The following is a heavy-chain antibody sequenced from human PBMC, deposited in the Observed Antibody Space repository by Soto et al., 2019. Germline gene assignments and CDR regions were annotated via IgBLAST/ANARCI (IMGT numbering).Heavy chain of an antibody. D-gene: IGHD2-15*01. J-gene: IGHJ6*02. CDR2: ISYDGSNK. CDR3: ARERCSGGSCLYYYGMDV. CDR1: GFTFSSYA. V-gene: IGHV3-30-3*01. Sequence: QVQLVESGGGVVQPGRSLRLSCAASGFTFSSYAMHWVRQAPGKGLEWVAVISYDGSNKCYADSVKGRFTISRDNSKNTLYLQMNSLRAEDTAVYYCARERCSGGSCLYYYGMDVWGQGTTVTVSS.